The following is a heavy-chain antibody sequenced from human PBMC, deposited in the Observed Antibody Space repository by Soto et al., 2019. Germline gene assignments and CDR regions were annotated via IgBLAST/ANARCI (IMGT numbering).Heavy chain of an antibody. CDR3: AREASLNWFDP. CDR2: ISTYNGNT. Sequence: ASVKVSCKASGYTFTTYYISWVRQAPGQGLEWMGRISTYNGNTNYPQSLQGRLTMTTDTSTTTAYMELRSLRSEDTAVYYCAREASLNWFDPWGQGTLVTVSS. V-gene: IGHV1-18*01. CDR1: GYTFTTYY. J-gene: IGHJ5*02.